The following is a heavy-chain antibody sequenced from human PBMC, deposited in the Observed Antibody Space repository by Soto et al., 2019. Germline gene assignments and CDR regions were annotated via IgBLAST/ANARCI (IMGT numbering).Heavy chain of an antibody. Sequence: GGSLRLSCAASGFTFSSYAMHWVRQAPGKGLEWVAVISYDGSNKYYADSVKGRFTISRDNSKNTLYLQMNSLRAEDTAVYYCARSRCRGSSGCDYYYYGMDVWGQGTTVTVSS. V-gene: IGHV3-30-3*01. D-gene: IGHD6-19*01. CDR3: ARSRCRGSSGCDYYYYGMDV. CDR1: GFTFSSYA. CDR2: ISYDGSNK. J-gene: IGHJ6*02.